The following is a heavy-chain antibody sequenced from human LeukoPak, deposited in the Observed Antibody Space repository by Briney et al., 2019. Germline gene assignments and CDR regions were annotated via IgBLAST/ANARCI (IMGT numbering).Heavy chain of an antibody. CDR1: GFTFSNYG. J-gene: IGHJ4*02. CDR2: IWYDGSSK. V-gene: IGHV3-33*06. D-gene: IGHD6-19*01. Sequence: GGSLRLSCAASGFTFSNYGMHWVRQAPGKGLEWVAVIWYDGSSKYYIDSVKGRCTISRDNSKNTLYLQLNSLRAEDTAVYYCAKGHRSGWYPSLDYWGQVTLVTVSS. CDR3: AKGHRSGWYPSLDY.